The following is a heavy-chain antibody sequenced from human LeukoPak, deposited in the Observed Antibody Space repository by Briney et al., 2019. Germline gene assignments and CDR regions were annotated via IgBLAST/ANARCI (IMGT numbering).Heavy chain of an antibody. J-gene: IGHJ4*02. V-gene: IGHV3-23*01. CDR3: ARAGLEMATIVH. CDR2: ISDSGGRT. D-gene: IGHD5-24*01. CDR1: GITLSNYG. Sequence: GGSLRLSCAVSGITLSNYGMSWVRQGPGKGLEWVAGISDSGGRTNYADSVKGRFTISRDNAKNSLYLQMNSLRAEDTAVYYCARAGLEMATIVHWGQGTLVTVSS.